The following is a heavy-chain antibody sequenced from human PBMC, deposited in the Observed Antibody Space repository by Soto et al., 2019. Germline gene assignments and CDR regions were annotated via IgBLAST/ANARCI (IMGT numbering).Heavy chain of an antibody. CDR1: GASISTDAYY. Sequence: SETLSLTCTVSGASISTDAYYWSWIRQHPGKGLEWIGYIYYSGSTYYNPSLKSRISISIDTSKNQFSLKLSSVTAADTAVYYCERASYHDNSGHDYWGQGNLVTVSS. D-gene: IGHD3-22*01. J-gene: IGHJ4*02. V-gene: IGHV4-31*03. CDR2: IYYSGST. CDR3: ERASYHDNSGHDY.